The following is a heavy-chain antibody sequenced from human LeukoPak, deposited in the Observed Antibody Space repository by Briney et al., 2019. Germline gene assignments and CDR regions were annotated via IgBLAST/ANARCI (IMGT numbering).Heavy chain of an antibody. J-gene: IGHJ4*02. V-gene: IGHV4-39*01. CDR3: ARHSYISGWSLDYFDY. CDR1: GGSISRDKYY. Sequence: SETLSLTCTVSGGSISRDKYYWSWIRLPPGKGLEWIGFVSYSGGPFHYQSVKGPVTISVDTSKSQFSLILNSVTAADTAVYYCARHSYISGWSLDYFDYWGQGALVTVSS. CDR2: VSYSGGP. D-gene: IGHD6-19*01.